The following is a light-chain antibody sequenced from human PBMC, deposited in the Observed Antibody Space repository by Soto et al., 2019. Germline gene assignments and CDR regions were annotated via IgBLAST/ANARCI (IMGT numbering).Light chain of an antibody. Sequence: QSVLTQPPSVSAAPGQKVTISCSGSSSNIGNNYVSWYQHLPGTAPKLLIYDVTKRPSGVPDRFSGSKSGNTASLTISGLQAEDESEYYCCSYAGFYTLVFGGGTKLTVL. V-gene: IGLV2-11*02. CDR3: CSYAGFYTLV. J-gene: IGLJ3*02. CDR1: SSNIGNNY. CDR2: DVT.